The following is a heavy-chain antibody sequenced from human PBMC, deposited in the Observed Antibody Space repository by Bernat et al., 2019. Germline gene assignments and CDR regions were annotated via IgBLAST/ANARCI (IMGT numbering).Heavy chain of an antibody. D-gene: IGHD6-19*01. CDR3: ARQFSVAGSWYDY. CDR1: GGSVSSGSYY. V-gene: IGHV4-61*01. CDR2: IYYSGST. Sequence: QVQLQESGPGLVKPSETLSLTCTVSGGSVSSGSYYWSWIRQPPGKGLEWIGYIYYSGSTNYNPSLKSRVTISVDTSKNQFSLKLSSVTAADTAVYYCARQFSVAGSWYDYWGQGTLVTVSS. J-gene: IGHJ4*02.